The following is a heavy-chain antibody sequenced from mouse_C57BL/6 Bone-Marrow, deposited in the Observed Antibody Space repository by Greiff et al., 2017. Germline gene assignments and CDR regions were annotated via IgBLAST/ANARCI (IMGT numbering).Heavy chain of an antibody. Sequence: QVQLKESGAELVKPGASVKMSCKASGYTFTTYPIEWMKQNHGKSLEWIGNFHPYNDDTKYNEKFKGKDTLTVEKSSSTVYLELSRLTSDDSAVYYCARGGNYGEYYFDYWGQGTTLTVSS. CDR2: FHPYNDDT. CDR3: ARGGNYGEYYFDY. CDR1: GYTFTTYP. J-gene: IGHJ2*01. V-gene: IGHV1-47*01. D-gene: IGHD2-1*01.